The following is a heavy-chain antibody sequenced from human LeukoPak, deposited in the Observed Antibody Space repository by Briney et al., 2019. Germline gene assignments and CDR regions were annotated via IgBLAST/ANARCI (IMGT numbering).Heavy chain of an antibody. Sequence: ASVKVSCKASGYTFTTYGISWVRQAPGQGLEWMGWISAYNANTNYAQKLQGRVTMTTDTSTSTAYMELRSLRSDDTAVYYCARAQLRSLIAAVGTSGMDVWGQGTTVTVSS. D-gene: IGHD6-13*01. CDR2: ISAYNANT. V-gene: IGHV1-18*01. J-gene: IGHJ6*02. CDR1: GYTFTTYG. CDR3: ARAQLRSLIAAVGTSGMDV.